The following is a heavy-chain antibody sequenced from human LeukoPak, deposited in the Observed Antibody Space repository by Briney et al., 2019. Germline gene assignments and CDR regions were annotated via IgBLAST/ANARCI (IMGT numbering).Heavy chain of an antibody. CDR2: INPNSGGT. CDR3: ARGYCSGGSCSQNWFDP. J-gene: IGHJ5*02. V-gene: IGHV1-2*02. D-gene: IGHD2-15*01. CDR1: GYTFTGYY. Sequence: ASVKVSCKASGYTFTGYYMHWVRQAPGQGPEWMGWINPNSGGTNYAQKFQGRVTMTRDTSISTAYMELSRLRSDDTAVYYCARGYCSGGSCSQNWFDPWGQGTLVTVSS.